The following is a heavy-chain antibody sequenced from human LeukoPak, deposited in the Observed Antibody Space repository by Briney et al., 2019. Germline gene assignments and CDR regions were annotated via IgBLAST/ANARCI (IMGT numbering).Heavy chain of an antibody. J-gene: IGHJ6*04. CDR1: GYIFTSYW. D-gene: IGHD2-2*01. Sequence: GESLKISCKGSGYIFTSYWIGWVRQMPGKGLEWMGIIYPGNSDTRYRPSFQGQVTISADKSITTAYLQWSSLKASDTAMHYCARLGTTSGDGMDVWGKGTTVTVSS. CDR2: IYPGNSDT. CDR3: ARLGTTSGDGMDV. V-gene: IGHV5-51*01.